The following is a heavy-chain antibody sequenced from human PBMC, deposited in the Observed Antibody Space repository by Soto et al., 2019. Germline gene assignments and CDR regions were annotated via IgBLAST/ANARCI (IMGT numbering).Heavy chain of an antibody. CDR1: GFTFSNHA. CDR3: VNREYFSGGALGY. CDR2: ISGSGVGT. D-gene: IGHD6-19*01. J-gene: IGHJ4*02. V-gene: IGHV3-23*01. Sequence: EVQLLESGGGLEQPGGSLRLSCVASGFTFSNHAMSWVRQAPGKGLEWVSAISGSGVGTYYADSVKGRFTLSRDNSKNTLYLQMHSLRAVDTAVYYCVNREYFSGGALGYWGQGALVTFSS.